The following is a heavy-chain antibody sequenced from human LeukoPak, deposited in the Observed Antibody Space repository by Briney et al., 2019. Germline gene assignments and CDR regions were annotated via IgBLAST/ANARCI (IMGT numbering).Heavy chain of an antibody. V-gene: IGHV1-18*01. J-gene: IGHJ6*03. CDR1: GYTFTSYG. CDR3: ARGPGGRSGYYPLEDYYYYYYMDV. Sequence: ASVKVSCKASGYTFTSYGISWVRQAPGQGLEWMGWISAYNGNTNYAQKLQGRVTMTTDTSTSTAYMELRSLRSEDTAVYYCARGPGGRSGYYPLEDYYYYYYMDVWGKGTTVTVFS. CDR2: ISAYNGNT. D-gene: IGHD3-22*01.